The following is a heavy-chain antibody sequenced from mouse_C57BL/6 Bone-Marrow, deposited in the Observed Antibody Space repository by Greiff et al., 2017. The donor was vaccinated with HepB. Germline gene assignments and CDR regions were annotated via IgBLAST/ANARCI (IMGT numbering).Heavy chain of an antibody. V-gene: IGHV2-6-1*01. D-gene: IGHD3-2*02. Sequence: VQGVESGPGLVAPSQSLSITCTVSGFSLTSYGVHWVRQPPGKGLEWLVVIWSDGSTTYNSALKSRLSISKVNSKSQVFLKMNSLQTDDTAMYYCARHGDSSGYGYAMDYWGQGTSVTVSS. CDR1: GFSLTSYG. CDR2: IWSDGST. J-gene: IGHJ4*01. CDR3: ARHGDSSGYGYAMDY.